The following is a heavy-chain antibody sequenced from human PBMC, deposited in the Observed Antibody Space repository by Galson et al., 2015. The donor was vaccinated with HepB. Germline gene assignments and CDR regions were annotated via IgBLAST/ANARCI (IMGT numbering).Heavy chain of an antibody. CDR1: GFTFNDYY. J-gene: IGHJ4*02. CDR2: ISSDGNTM. CDR3: ATPVGY. V-gene: IGHV3-11*01. Sequence: SCAASGFTFNDYYMSWIRQAPGKGLEWISYISSDGNTMYYADSVKGRFTVSRGNARKSLFLQVNSLRAEDTAVYYCATPVGYWGQGTLVSVSS.